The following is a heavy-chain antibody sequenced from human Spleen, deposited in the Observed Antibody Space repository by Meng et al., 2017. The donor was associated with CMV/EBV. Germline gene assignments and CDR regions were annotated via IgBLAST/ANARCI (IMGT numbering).Heavy chain of an antibody. CDR1: GYRFTDYW. Sequence: GESLKISCMASGYRFTDYWIGWVRQMPGKGLEWKGGIYPSDSDTNYSPSFQGQVTISADKSISTAYLQWSSLKASDTAMYYCAAGSDGYTFLAYWGQGTLVTVSS. D-gene: IGHD5-24*01. CDR2: IYPSDSDT. CDR3: AAGSDGYTFLAY. V-gene: IGHV5-51*01. J-gene: IGHJ4*02.